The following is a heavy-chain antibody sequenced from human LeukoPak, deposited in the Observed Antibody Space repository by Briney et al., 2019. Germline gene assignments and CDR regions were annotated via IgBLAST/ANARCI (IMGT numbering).Heavy chain of an antibody. D-gene: IGHD5-18*01. Sequence: ASVKVSCKASGYTFTGYDMHWVRQAPGQGLEWMGWINPNSGGTNYAQKFQGRVTMTRDTSISTAYMELSRLRSDDTAVYYCARGVDTAMRVDAFDIWGQGTMVTVSS. CDR2: INPNSGGT. J-gene: IGHJ3*02. CDR3: ARGVDTAMRVDAFDI. V-gene: IGHV1-2*02. CDR1: GYTFTGYD.